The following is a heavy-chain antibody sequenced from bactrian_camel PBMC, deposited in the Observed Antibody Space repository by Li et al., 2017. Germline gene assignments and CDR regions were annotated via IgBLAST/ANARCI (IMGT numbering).Heavy chain of an antibody. CDR2: VYAGNYVDGGTA. J-gene: IGHJ4*01. CDR1: GITRGSVC. V-gene: IGHV3S1*01. D-gene: IGHD1*01. Sequence: HVQLVESGGGSVQPGGSLKLSCVVSGITRGSVCLAWFRQVPGKEREGVAGVYAGNYVDGGTAFYIDAVKGRFTISQDSASNTVCLQMNDLKPEDTATYYCASDEVRKGGCCRAHTWFGWDYDYWGQGTQVTVS. CDR3: ASDEVRKGGCCRAHTWFGWDYDY.